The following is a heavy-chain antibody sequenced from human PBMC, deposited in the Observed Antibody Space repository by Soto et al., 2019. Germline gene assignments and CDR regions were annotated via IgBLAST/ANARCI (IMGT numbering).Heavy chain of an antibody. D-gene: IGHD3-10*01. V-gene: IGHV3-53*01. CDR2: IYSGGYT. Sequence: EVQLVESGGGLIQPGGSLRLSCAVSGFTVSNNYMSWVRQAPGKGLEGVSVIYSGGYTAYGDSVKGRFTISRDNSKNTLYLQTKTRSADGTAVFSGGTSPGGGGYWGQGTLVTVSS. CDR3: GTSPGGGGY. CDR1: GFTVSNNY. J-gene: IGHJ4*02.